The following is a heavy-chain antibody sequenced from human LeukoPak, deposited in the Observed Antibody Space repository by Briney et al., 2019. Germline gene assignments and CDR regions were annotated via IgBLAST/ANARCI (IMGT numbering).Heavy chain of an antibody. D-gene: IGHD6-13*01. CDR2: INYSGST. V-gene: IGHV4-59*01. Sequence: SETLSLTCTISGGSIGSYFWNWIRQSPGKGLQWIGYINYSGSTNYNPSLESRVSISVDTSKNQVSLKLSSVTAADTAVYYCARARAAAFDYWGQGTLVTVSS. CDR3: ARARAAAFDY. J-gene: IGHJ4*02. CDR1: GGSIGSYF.